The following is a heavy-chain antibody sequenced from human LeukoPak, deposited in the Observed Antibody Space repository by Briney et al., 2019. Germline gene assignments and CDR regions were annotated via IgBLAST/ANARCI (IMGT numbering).Heavy chain of an antibody. V-gene: IGHV4-4*07. Sequence: SETLSLTCTVSGGSISTYCWSWIRQPAGKGLEWIGRVYTSGAPNYNPSLRSRVTMSVDTSKNQFSLMLSSVTAADTAVYYCARGDYYDSSGYALDYWGQGTLVTVSS. CDR1: GGSISTYC. CDR2: VYTSGAP. J-gene: IGHJ4*02. D-gene: IGHD3-22*01. CDR3: ARGDYYDSSGYALDY.